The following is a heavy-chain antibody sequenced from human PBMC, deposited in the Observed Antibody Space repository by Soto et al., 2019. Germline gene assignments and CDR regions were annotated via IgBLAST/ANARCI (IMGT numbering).Heavy chain of an antibody. J-gene: IGHJ4*02. Sequence: QVQLVQSGAEVKKPGSSGKVSCKASGGTFSNYIFIWVRQAPGQGLEWMGGTSPMFATAQYAQKLQGRGTITADESTSTVYLDLTSLRPDDTAVYYCARRLFGQQWLVGFDSWGQGTLVTVSS. V-gene: IGHV1-69*01. D-gene: IGHD6-19*01. CDR3: ARRLFGQQWLVGFDS. CDR1: GGTFSNYI. CDR2: TSPMFATA.